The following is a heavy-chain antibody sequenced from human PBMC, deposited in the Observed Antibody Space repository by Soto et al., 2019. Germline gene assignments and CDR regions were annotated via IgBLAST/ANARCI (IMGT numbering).Heavy chain of an antibody. J-gene: IGHJ6*03. CDR2: IYWDDDK. CDR3: AHSILRYFGRDYYYYYYMDV. V-gene: IGHV2-5*02. CDR1: GFSLSTSGVG. Sequence: SGPTLVNPTQTLTLTCTFSGFSLSTSGVGVGWIRQPPGKALEWLALIYWDDDKRYSPSLKSRLTITKDTSKNQVVLTMTNMDPVDTATYYCAHSILRYFGRDYYYYYYMDVWGKGTTVTVSS. D-gene: IGHD3-9*01.